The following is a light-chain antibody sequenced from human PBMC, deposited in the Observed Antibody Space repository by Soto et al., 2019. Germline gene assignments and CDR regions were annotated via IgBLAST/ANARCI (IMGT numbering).Light chain of an antibody. CDR1: INDVGGYHY. J-gene: IGLJ3*02. CDR3: SSYAGSNNLGV. Sequence: QSALTQPPSASGAPGQSVTISCTGTINDVGGYHYVSWYQQLPGKAPKLMIYEVSKRPSGVPDRFSGSKSGNTASLTVSGLQAEDEADYYCSSYAGSNNLGVFGGGTKLTVL. CDR2: EVS. V-gene: IGLV2-8*01.